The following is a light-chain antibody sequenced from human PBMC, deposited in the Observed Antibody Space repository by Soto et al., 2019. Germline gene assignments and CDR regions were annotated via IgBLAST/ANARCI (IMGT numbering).Light chain of an antibody. CDR2: EGN. Sequence: QSVTTQPAPVSWSPGQSITIFFTGINSDVDNFNLVSWYQQYPDEAPNLIIYEGNKRPSGLADRFFGSKAGNTASLTISGVQPEDEADYYCCSYAGSGPYIVFGGGTKVTVL. J-gene: IGLJ1*01. CDR1: NSDVDNFNL. V-gene: IGLV2-23*01. CDR3: CSYAGSGPYIV.